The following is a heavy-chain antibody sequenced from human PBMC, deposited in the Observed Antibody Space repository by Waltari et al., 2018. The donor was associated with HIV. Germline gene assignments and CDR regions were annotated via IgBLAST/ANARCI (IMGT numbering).Heavy chain of an antibody. V-gene: IGHV5-51*03. J-gene: IGHJ4*02. Sequence: VHLVQSGAEVKKPGESLKISCKGSGYSFINYWIGWVRQKPVKGLEWMWIIYPGDSDTIYSPSFQGQVTISADKSITTAYLQWSSLKASDTDMYYCARSSPRTPTDYWGQGTLVTVSS. CDR3: ARSSPRTPTDY. D-gene: IGHD2-15*01. CDR2: IYPGDSDT. CDR1: GYSFINYW.